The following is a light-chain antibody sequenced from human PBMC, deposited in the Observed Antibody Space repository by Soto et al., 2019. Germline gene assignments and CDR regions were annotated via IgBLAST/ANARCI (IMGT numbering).Light chain of an antibody. J-gene: IGKJ1*01. CDR1: QSVRSRY. CDR3: QQYGTSPQT. V-gene: IGKV3-20*01. Sequence: IVLTQSPCTLSLSPGERATLSCRASQSVRSRYLAWYQQKPGQAPRLLIYGSSSRPPGIPDRVSGSGSGTEFTLTISRLEPEDFAVYYCQQYGTSPQTFGQGTKVDIK. CDR2: GSS.